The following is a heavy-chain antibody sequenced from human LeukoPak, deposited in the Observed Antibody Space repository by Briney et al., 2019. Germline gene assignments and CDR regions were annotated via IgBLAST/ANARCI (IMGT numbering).Heavy chain of an antibody. D-gene: IGHD3-10*01. Sequence: SVKVSCKASGGTFSSYAISWVRQAPGQGLEWMGGIIPIFGTANYAQKSQGRVTITADESTSTAYMELSSLRSEDTAVYYCASYSVVRGVSWFDPWGQGTLVTVSS. CDR3: ASYSVVRGVSWFDP. J-gene: IGHJ5*02. CDR1: GGTFSSYA. V-gene: IGHV1-69*13. CDR2: IIPIFGTA.